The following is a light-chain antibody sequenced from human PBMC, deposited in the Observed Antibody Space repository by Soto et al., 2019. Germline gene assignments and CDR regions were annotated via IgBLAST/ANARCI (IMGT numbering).Light chain of an antibody. V-gene: IGKV1-39*01. CDR2: AAS. J-gene: IGKJ4*01. Sequence: DIQMTQSPSSLSASVGDRVTITCRASQSIRSYLNWYQQKPGKAPKLLIYAASSLQSGVPSRFSGSGSGTDFTLTISSLQPEDFATYYCQQSYSTLLVFGGGTKVDIK. CDR1: QSIRSY. CDR3: QQSYSTLLV.